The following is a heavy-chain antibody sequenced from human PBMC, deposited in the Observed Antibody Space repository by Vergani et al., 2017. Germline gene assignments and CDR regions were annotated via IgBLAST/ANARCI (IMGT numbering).Heavy chain of an antibody. CDR3: AKDKPPGATTYAFDI. V-gene: IGHV3-9*01. CDR1: GFTFDDYA. CDR2: ISWNSGSI. J-gene: IGHJ3*02. D-gene: IGHD1-26*01. Sequence: EVQLVESGGGLVQPGRSLRLSCAASGFTFDDYAMHWVRQAPWKGLEWVSGISWNSGSIGYADSVKGRFTISRDNAKNSLYLQMNSLRAEDTALYYCAKDKPPGATTYAFDIWGQGTMVTVSS.